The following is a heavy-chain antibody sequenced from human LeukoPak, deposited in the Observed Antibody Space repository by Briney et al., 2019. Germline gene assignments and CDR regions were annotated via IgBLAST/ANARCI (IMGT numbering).Heavy chain of an antibody. Sequence: PSETLSLTCTVSGGSISSSSYYWGWIRQPPGKGLEWIGSIYYSGSTYYNPSLKSRVTISVDTSKNQFSLKLSSVTAADTAVYYCARESVLRYFDWLYAGSGYYYYGMDVWGQGTTVTVSS. D-gene: IGHD3-9*01. V-gene: IGHV4-39*07. CDR1: GGSISSSSYY. CDR3: ARESVLRYFDWLYAGSGYYYYGMDV. CDR2: IYYSGST. J-gene: IGHJ6*02.